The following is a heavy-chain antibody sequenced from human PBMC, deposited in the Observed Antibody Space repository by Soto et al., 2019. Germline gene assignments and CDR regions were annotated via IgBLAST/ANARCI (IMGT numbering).Heavy chain of an antibody. CDR1: GGSFSGYY. V-gene: IGHV4-59*01. CDR2: IYYSGST. J-gene: IGHJ5*02. Sequence: SETLSLTCAVYGGSFSGYYWSWIRQPPGKGLEWIGYIYYSGSTNYNPSLKSRVTISVDTSKNQFSLKLSSVTATDTAVYYCARDSFGELSNWFDPWGQGTLVTVSS. CDR3: ARDSFGELSNWFDP. D-gene: IGHD3-10*01.